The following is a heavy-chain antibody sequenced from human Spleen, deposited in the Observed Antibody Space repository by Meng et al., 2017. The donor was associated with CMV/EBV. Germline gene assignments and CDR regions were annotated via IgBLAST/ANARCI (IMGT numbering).Heavy chain of an antibody. CDR3: ARVGDWGSYLDY. CDR1: GGSLTGSNW. Sequence: CTVSGGSLTGSNWWSWVGQAPGEELEWIGEVYHTGRRNYNPSLESRLTMSVDKSKNQFSLKLTSVTAADTAVYFCARVGDWGSYLDYWGQGALVTVSS. J-gene: IGHJ4*02. CDR2: VYHTGRR. D-gene: IGHD3-16*02. V-gene: IGHV4-4*01.